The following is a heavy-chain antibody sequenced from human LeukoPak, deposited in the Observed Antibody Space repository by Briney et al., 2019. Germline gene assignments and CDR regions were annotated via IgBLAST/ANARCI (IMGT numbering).Heavy chain of an antibody. D-gene: IGHD3-22*01. V-gene: IGHV1-2*02. CDR2: INPNSGGT. Sequence: ASVKVSCKASGYTFTGYYMHWARQAPGQGLEWMGWINPNSGGTNYAQKFQGRVTMTRDTSISTAYMELSRLRSDDTAVYYCARTYYYDSSGHLPSWGQGTTVTVSS. J-gene: IGHJ6*02. CDR3: ARTYYYDSSGHLPS. CDR1: GYTFTGYY.